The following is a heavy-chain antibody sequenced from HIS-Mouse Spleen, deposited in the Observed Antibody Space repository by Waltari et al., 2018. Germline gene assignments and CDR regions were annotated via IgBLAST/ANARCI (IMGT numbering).Heavy chain of an antibody. V-gene: IGHV3-48*01. D-gene: IGHD3-10*01. J-gene: IGHJ4*02. Sequence: EVQLVESGGGLVQPGGSLRLPWAASGVPFGSYRLNWVRQPPGKGLEWVSYISSSSSTIYYADSVKGRFTISRDNAKNSLYLQMNSLRAEDTAVYYCASLMTGDFDYWGQGTLVTVSS. CDR3: ASLMTGDFDY. CDR1: GVPFGSYR. CDR2: ISSSSSTI.